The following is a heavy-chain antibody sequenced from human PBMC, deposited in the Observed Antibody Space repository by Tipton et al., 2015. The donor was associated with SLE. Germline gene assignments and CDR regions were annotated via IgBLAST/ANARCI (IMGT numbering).Heavy chain of an antibody. CDR3: ARGSGGSCHDY. J-gene: IGHJ4*02. V-gene: IGHV3-33*01. CDR2: IWYDGSNK. D-gene: IGHD2-15*01. Sequence: SLRLSCAASGFTFSSYGMHWVRQAPGKGLEWVAVIWYDGSNKYYADSVKGRFTISRDNSKNTLYLQMNSLRAEDTAVYYCARGSGGSCHDYWGQGTLVTVSS. CDR1: GFTFSSYG.